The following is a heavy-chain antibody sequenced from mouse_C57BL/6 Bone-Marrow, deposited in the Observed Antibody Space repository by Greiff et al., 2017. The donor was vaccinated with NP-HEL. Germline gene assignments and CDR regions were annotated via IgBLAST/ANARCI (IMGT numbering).Heavy chain of an antibody. J-gene: IGHJ2*01. CDR1: GYTFTDYY. CDR2: IYPGSGNT. D-gene: IGHD1-1*01. Sequence: QVQLQQSGAELVRPGASVKLSCKASGYTFTDYYINWVKQRPGQGLEWIARIYPGSGNTYYNEKFKGKATLTAEKSSSTAYMQLSSLTSEDSAVYFCAREGLLRSYFDYWGQGTTLTVSS. V-gene: IGHV1-76*01. CDR3: AREGLLRSYFDY.